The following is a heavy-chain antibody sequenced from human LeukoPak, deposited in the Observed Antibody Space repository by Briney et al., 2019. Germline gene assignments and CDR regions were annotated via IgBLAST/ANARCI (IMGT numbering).Heavy chain of an antibody. CDR1: GGSISSSSYY. Sequence: SETLSLTCTASGGSISSSSYYWGWIRQPPGKGLEWIGSIYYSGSTYYNPSLKSRVTISVDTSKNQFSLKLSSVTAADTAVYYCARQYVRFLEWLFQADAFDNWGQGTMVTVSS. V-gene: IGHV4-39*01. CDR2: IYYSGST. J-gene: IGHJ3*02. D-gene: IGHD3-3*01. CDR3: ARQYVRFLEWLFQADAFDN.